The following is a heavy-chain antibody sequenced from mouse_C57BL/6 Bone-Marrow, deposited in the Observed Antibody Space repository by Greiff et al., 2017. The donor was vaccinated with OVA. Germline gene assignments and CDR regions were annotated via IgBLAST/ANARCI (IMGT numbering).Heavy chain of an antibody. J-gene: IGHJ2*01. CDR3: ARSGYGSAYFDY. Sequence: VQVVESGAELVRPGTSVKMSCKASGYTFTNYWIGWAKQRPGHGLEWIGDIYPGGGYTNYNEKFKGKATLTADKSSSTAYMQFSSLTSEDSAIYYCARSGYGSAYFDYWGQGTTLTVSS. CDR2: IYPGGGYT. D-gene: IGHD1-1*01. CDR1: GYTFTNYW. V-gene: IGHV1-63*01.